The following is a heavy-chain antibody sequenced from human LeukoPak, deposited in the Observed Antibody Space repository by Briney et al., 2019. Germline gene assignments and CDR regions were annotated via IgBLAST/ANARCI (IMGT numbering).Heavy chain of an antibody. CDR3: ARGTTLDILTGYYGGYGDYFDY. Sequence: GRSLRLSCAASGFTFSSYAMHWVRQAPGKGLEWVAVISYDGSNKYYADSVKGRFTISRDNSKNTLYLQMNSLRAEDTAVYYCARGTTLDILTGYYGGYGDYFDYWGQGTLVTVSS. CDR2: ISYDGSNK. V-gene: IGHV3-30*04. D-gene: IGHD3-9*01. J-gene: IGHJ4*02. CDR1: GFTFSSYA.